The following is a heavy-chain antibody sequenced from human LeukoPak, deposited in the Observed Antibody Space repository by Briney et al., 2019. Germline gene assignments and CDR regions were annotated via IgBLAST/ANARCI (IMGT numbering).Heavy chain of an antibody. CDR3: ARRVVTGYNWFDP. CDR1: GGSISSGDYY. D-gene: IGHD2-21*02. CDR2: IYYSGST. J-gene: IGHJ5*02. V-gene: IGHV4-30-4*01. Sequence: SQTLSLTCTVSGGSISSGDYYWTWIRQPPGKGLEWFGYIYYSGSTYYNPSLKSRVTISVDTSKNQFSLKLSSVTAADTAVYYCARRVVTGYNWFDPWGQGTLVTVSS.